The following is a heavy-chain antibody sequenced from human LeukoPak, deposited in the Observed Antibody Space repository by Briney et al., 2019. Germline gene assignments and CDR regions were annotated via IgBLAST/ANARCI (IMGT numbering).Heavy chain of an antibody. CDR2: MNPNSGNT. CDR1: GYTFTIYD. V-gene: IGHV1-8*01. D-gene: IGHD3-3*01. J-gene: IGHJ5*02. Sequence: ASVKVSCKASGYTFTIYDINWVRQATGQGLEWMGWMNPNSGNTGYAQKFQGRVTMTRNTSISTAYMELSSLRSEDTAVYYCARARRITIFGVVIIQNWFDPWGQGTLVTVSS. CDR3: ARARRITIFGVVIIQNWFDP.